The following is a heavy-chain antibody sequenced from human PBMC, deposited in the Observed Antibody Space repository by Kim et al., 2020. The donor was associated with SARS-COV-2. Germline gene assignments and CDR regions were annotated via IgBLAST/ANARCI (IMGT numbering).Heavy chain of an antibody. V-gene: IGHV4-39*01. D-gene: IGHD2-15*01. CDR2: IYYSGST. CDR3: ARHKVWGSGKYGMDV. Sequence: SETLSLTCTVSGGSISSSSYYWGWIRQPPGKGLEWIGSIYYSGSTYYNPSLKSRVTISVDTSKNQFSLKLSSVTAADTAVYYCARHKVWGSGKYGMDVWGQGTTVTVSS. CDR1: GGSISSSSYY. J-gene: IGHJ6*02.